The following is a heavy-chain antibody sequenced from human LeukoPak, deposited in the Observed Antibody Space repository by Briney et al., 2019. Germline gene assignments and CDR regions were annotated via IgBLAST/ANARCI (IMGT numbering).Heavy chain of an antibody. CDR1: GFTFSSYG. CDR3: EAYGSV. CDR2: ISYDGSNK. D-gene: IGHD3-10*01. V-gene: IGHV3-30*03. J-gene: IGHJ4*02. Sequence: GRSLRLSCAASGFTFSSYGMHWVRQAPGKGLEWVAVISYDGSNKYYADSVKGRFTISRDNSKNTLYLQMNSLRAEDTAVYYCEAYGSVWGQGTLVIVSS.